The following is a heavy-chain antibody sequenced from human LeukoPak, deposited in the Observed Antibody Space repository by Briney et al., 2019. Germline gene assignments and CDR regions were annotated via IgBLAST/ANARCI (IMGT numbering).Heavy chain of an antibody. D-gene: IGHD3-10*01. J-gene: IGHJ4*02. V-gene: IGHV4-59*01. CDR1: GGSISSYY. CDR2: IYYSGST. Sequence: SETLSLTCTVSGGSISSYYWSWIRQPPGKGLEWIGYIYYSGSTNYNPSLKSRVTISVDTSKNQFSLKLSSVTAADTAVYYCAREKTDYYGSGSSFDYWGQGTLVTVSS. CDR3: AREKTDYYGSGSSFDY.